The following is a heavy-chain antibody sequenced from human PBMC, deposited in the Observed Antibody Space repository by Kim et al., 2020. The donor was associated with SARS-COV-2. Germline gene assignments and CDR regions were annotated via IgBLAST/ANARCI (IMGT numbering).Heavy chain of an antibody. Sequence: GESLKISCEGSGYRFSNDWIGWVRQMPGKGLEWMGIIYPDDSDIRYNPSFQGQVTISADKSINTAYLQWSSLKASDTAIYYCARHWMSFSGNYYHWMDVWGQGTTVIVSS. CDR2: IYPDDSDI. J-gene: IGHJ6*02. D-gene: IGHD1-1*01. CDR3: ARHWMSFSGNYYHWMDV. V-gene: IGHV5-51*01. CDR1: GYRFSNDW.